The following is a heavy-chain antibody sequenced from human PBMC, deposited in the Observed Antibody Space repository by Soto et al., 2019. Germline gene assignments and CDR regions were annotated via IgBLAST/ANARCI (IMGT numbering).Heavy chain of an antibody. V-gene: IGHV4-31*03. CDR1: GGSISSGGYY. D-gene: IGHD3-22*01. CDR2: IYYSGST. Sequence: SETLSLTCTVSGGSISSGGYYWSWIRQHQGKGLGGIGYIYYSGSTYYNPSLKSRVTISVDTSKNQFSLKLSSVTAADTAVYYCARDASYYDSSGRYYYYGMDVWGQGTTVTVSS. CDR3: ARDASYYDSSGRYYYYGMDV. J-gene: IGHJ6*02.